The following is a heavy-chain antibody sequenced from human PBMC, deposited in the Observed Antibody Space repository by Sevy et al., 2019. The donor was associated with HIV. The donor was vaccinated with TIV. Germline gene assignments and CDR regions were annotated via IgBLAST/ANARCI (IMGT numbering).Heavy chain of an antibody. V-gene: IGHV3-30*18. J-gene: IGHJ6*02. Sequence: GGSLRLSCAVSGTNFGAFAMHWVRQAPGKGLEWVAGLSLQGTNKYYADSLKGRFNISRDNSKDILYLHMKSLRPEDTAIYYCAKYVVGGTYYIENYYYGMDVWGLGTTVTVSS. CDR3: AKYVVGGTYYIENYYYGMDV. CDR1: GTNFGAFA. D-gene: IGHD3-10*01. CDR2: LSLQGTNK.